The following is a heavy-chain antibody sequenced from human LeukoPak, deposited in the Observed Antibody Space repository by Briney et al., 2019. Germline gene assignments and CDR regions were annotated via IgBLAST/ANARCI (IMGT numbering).Heavy chain of an antibody. J-gene: IGHJ4*02. Sequence: PSETLSLTCTVSGGSISSSSYYWGWIRQPPGKGLEWIGYIYYSGSTYYNPSLKSRVTISVDTSKNQFSLKLSSVTAADTAVYYCARDYYGGNSIDYWGQGTLVTVSS. CDR1: GGSISSSSYY. V-gene: IGHV4-30-4*08. D-gene: IGHD4-23*01. CDR2: IYYSGST. CDR3: ARDYYGGNSIDY.